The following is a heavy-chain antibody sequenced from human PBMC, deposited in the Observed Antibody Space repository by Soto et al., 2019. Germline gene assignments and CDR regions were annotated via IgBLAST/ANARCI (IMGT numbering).Heavy chain of an antibody. V-gene: IGHV3-30*18. CDR1: GFTFSSYG. CDR3: AKDPLEGIAAAGPDY. J-gene: IGHJ4*02. CDR2: ISYDGSNK. D-gene: IGHD6-13*01. Sequence: QVQLVESGGGVVQPGRSLRLSCAASGFTFSSYGMHWVRQAPGKGLEWVAVISYDGSNKYYADSVKGRFTIARDNSKNTMYLQMNSLRAEDTAVYYCAKDPLEGIAAAGPDYWGQGTLVTGSS.